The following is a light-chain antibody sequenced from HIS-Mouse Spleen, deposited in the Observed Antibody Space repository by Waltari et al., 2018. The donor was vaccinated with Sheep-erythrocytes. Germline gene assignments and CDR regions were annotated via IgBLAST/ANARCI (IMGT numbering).Light chain of an antibody. Sequence: DIVMTQSPLSLPVTPGEPASISCRSSQSLLHSNGYNYLDWYLQKPGQSPQLLIYLSSNRASGVPDRFSGSGSGTDCTLKISRVEAEDVGVYYCMQALQTPIFTFGPGTKVDIK. J-gene: IGKJ3*01. CDR2: LSS. CDR3: MQALQTPIFT. CDR1: QSLLHSNGYNY. V-gene: IGKV2-28*01.